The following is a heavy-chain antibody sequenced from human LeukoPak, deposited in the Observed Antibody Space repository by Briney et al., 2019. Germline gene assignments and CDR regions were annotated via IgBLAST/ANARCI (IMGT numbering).Heavy chain of an antibody. D-gene: IGHD3-10*01. V-gene: IGHV1-69*10. Sequence: ASVKVSSKASGGTFSSYAISWVRQAPGQGLEWMGRIIPILGIANYAQKFQGRVTITADKSTSTAYMELSSLRSEDTAVYYCARDKYYGSGRSIYGMDVWGQGTTVTVSS. CDR1: GGTFSSYA. J-gene: IGHJ6*02. CDR3: ARDKYYGSGRSIYGMDV. CDR2: IIPILGIA.